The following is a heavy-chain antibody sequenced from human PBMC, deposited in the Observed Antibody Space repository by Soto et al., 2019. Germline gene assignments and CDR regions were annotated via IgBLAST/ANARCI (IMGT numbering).Heavy chain of an antibody. CDR1: GGSFSGYY. D-gene: IGHD2-15*01. V-gene: IGHV4-34*01. Sequence: QVQLQQWGAGLLKPSETLSLTCAVYGGSFSGYYWSWIRQPPGKGLEWIGEINHSGSTNYNPSLKSRVTISVDTSKNQFSLKLSSVTAADTAVYYCARFVHVGGPGNYYYYGMDVWGQGTTVTVSS. CDR2: INHSGST. J-gene: IGHJ6*02. CDR3: ARFVHVGGPGNYYYYGMDV.